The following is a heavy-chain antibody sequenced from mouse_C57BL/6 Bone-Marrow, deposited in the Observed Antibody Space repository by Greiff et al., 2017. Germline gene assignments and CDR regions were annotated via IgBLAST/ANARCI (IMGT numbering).Heavy chain of an antibody. CDR2: MHPNGGSP. CDR1: GYTFTNYW. D-gene: IGHD2-4*01. Sequence: QVQLQQPGAELVKPGASVKLSCKASGYTFTNYWMHWVKQRPGQGLEWIGMMHPNGGSPDYNEKFKSEATLSVDKSSRTAYMELSSLTSDDSAVYYCARSYDYDVYTMDYWGQGTSVTVSS. CDR3: ARSYDYDVYTMDY. V-gene: IGHV1-64*01. J-gene: IGHJ4*01.